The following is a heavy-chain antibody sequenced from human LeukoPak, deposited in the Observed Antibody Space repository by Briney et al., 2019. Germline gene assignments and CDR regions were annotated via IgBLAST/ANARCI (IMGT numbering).Heavy chain of an antibody. V-gene: IGHV3-33*01. CDR1: GFTFRSYG. Sequence: GGSLRLSCAASGFTFRSYGMHWVRQAPGKGLEWVSIIWYDGSNKYYADSVRGRFTISRDNSKNTLYLQMNSLRVEDTAVYYCATGNEYYFDHWGQGTLVTVSS. J-gene: IGHJ4*02. D-gene: IGHD1-14*01. CDR2: IWYDGSNK. CDR3: ATGNEYYFDH.